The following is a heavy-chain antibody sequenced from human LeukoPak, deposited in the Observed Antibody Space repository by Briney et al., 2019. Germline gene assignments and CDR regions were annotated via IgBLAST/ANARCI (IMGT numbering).Heavy chain of an antibody. V-gene: IGHV4-34*01. D-gene: IGHD1-14*01. CDR2: INHRGST. Sequence: SETLSLTCAVYGGSFSDYYWSWIRQPPGKGLEWIGEINHRGSTNYNPSLKSRVTISVDTSKNQFSLKPSSVTAADTAVYSCARAGGVPGGFDYWGQGTLVTVSS. J-gene: IGHJ4*02. CDR3: ARAGGVPGGFDY. CDR1: GGSFSDYY.